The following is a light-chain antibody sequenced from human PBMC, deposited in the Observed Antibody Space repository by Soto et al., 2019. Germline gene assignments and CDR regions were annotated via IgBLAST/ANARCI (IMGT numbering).Light chain of an antibody. J-gene: IGKJ3*01. Sequence: DIQMTQSPSSLSASVGDRVTITCQASQDISNYLNWYQQKPGKAPKLLMSDASILETGVPSRFSGSGSGRDYTFTISGLQPEDIASYYCQQYDTLPPTFGPGTKGALK. CDR1: QDISNY. CDR3: QQYDTLPPT. CDR2: DAS. V-gene: IGKV1-33*01.